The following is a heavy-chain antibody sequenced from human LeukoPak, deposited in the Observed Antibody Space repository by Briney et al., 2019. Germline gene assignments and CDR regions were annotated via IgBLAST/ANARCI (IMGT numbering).Heavy chain of an antibody. Sequence: GGSLRLSCAASGFTFRNAWMTWVRQAPGKGLEWVGHIKSKTDGETTDFAAPVKGRFTISRDDAKNTVFLQMNSLEIEDTAVYYCTTPPGYYATSPFDYWGPGTLVTVSS. CDR1: GFTFRNAW. J-gene: IGHJ4*02. V-gene: IGHV3-15*01. CDR2: IKSKTDGETT. CDR3: TTPPGYYATSPFDY. D-gene: IGHD3-10*01.